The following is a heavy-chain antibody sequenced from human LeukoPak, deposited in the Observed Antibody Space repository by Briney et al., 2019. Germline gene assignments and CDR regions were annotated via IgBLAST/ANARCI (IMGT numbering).Heavy chain of an antibody. Sequence: PSETLSLTCTVSGGSISSYYWSWIRQPPGKGLEWIGYIYYSGSTNYNPSLKSRVTISVDTSKNQFSLRLSSVTAADTAVCYCARGAYCSNGVCSFDYWGQGTLVTVSS. CDR2: IYYSGST. D-gene: IGHD2-8*01. CDR3: ARGAYCSNGVCSFDY. J-gene: IGHJ4*02. CDR1: GGSISSYY. V-gene: IGHV4-59*01.